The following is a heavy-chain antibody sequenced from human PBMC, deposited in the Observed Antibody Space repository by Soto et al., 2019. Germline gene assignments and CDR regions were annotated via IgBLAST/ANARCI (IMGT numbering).Heavy chain of an antibody. J-gene: IGHJ5*02. Sequence: QVQLVQSGAEVKKPGASVKVSCKASGYTFTSYGITWVRQAPGQGLEWMGWISAHNGNTNYAQKLQGRVTMTTDTSTSTAYMELRSLRSDDTAVYYCARDLGVCYGSGNNNWFDPWGQGTLVTVSS. CDR2: ISAHNGNT. CDR3: ARDLGVCYGSGNNNWFDP. CDR1: GYTFTSYG. V-gene: IGHV1-18*01. D-gene: IGHD3-10*01.